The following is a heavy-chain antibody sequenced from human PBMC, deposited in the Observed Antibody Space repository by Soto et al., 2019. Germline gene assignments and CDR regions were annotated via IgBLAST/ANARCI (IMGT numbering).Heavy chain of an antibody. D-gene: IGHD1-1*01. CDR3: AKVGENEGDPHLDYYYYGMDV. CDR1: GYDVTRYY. Sequence: RASVKVSCKASGYDVTRYYIHWVRQGPGQGLEWMGIINPTGGGRTKYAQKFQGRVTVTSDRSTSTVYMELTSLRSDDTAVYYRAKVGENEGDPHLDYYYYGMDVWGQGTTVTVSS. V-gene: IGHV1-46*01. CDR2: INPTGGGRT. J-gene: IGHJ6*02.